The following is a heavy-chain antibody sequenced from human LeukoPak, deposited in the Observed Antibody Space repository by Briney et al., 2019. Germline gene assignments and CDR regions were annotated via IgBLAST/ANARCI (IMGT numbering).Heavy chain of an antibody. CDR2: IYYSGST. Sequence: PSETLTLTCTVSGGSISSYSWSWIRQPPGKGLEWIGYIYYSGSTNYNPSLKSRVTISVDTSKNQFSLKLSSVTAADTAVYYCARGVVVQLWLNYYYYMDVWGKGTTVTISS. CDR1: GGSISSYS. J-gene: IGHJ6*03. D-gene: IGHD5-18*01. CDR3: ARGVVVQLWLNYYYYMDV. V-gene: IGHV4-59*01.